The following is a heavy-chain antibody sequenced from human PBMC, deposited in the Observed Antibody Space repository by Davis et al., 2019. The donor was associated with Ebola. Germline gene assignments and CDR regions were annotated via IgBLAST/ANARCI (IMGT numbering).Heavy chain of an antibody. D-gene: IGHD6-13*01. Sequence: GESPKTPRKGSGYDFPDFWIAWVRQPPGKGLEWMGIIHAGDSDNRYSPPFDGQVTISVDRSIKTAFLQWSSLKSSDTAMYYCARVLDISGAAAGPFDSWGQGTLVTVSS. CDR2: IHAGDSDN. J-gene: IGHJ4*02. CDR1: GYDFPDFW. CDR3: ARVLDISGAAAGPFDS. V-gene: IGHV5-51*01.